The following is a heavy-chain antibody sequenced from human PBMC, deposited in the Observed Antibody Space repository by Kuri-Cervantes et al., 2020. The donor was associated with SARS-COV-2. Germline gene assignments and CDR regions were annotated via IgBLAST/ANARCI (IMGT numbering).Heavy chain of an antibody. J-gene: IGHJ4*02. CDR1: GFTFSSYS. CDR2: ISGSGGST. D-gene: IGHD3-3*01. V-gene: IGHV3-23*01. Sequence: SLKISCAASGFTFSSYSMSWVRQAPGKGLEWVSAISGSGGSTYYADSVKGRFTISRDNSKNTLYLQMNSLRAEDTAVYYCAKEGYYDFWSGPGLFDYWGQGTLVTVSS. CDR3: AKEGYYDFWSGPGLFDY.